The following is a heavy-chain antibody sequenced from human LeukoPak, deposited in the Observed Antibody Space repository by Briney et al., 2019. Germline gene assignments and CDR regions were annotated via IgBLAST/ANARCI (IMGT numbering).Heavy chain of an antibody. V-gene: IGHV3-30*18. CDR2: ISYDGSNK. Sequence: GGSLRLSCAASGFTFSSYGMHWVRQAPGKGLEWVAVISYDGSNKYYADSVKGRFTISRDNSKNTLYLQMNSLRAEDTAVYYCAKALGTLAGASDYWGQGTLVTVSS. D-gene: IGHD6-19*01. CDR3: AKALGTLAGASDY. J-gene: IGHJ4*02. CDR1: GFTFSSYG.